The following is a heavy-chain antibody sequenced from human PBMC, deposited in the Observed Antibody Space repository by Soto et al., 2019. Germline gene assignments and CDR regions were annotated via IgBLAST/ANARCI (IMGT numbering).Heavy chain of an antibody. CDR1: GFTVSGNY. CDR3: ARDLRTLYGMDV. V-gene: IGHV3-53*01. Sequence: EVQLVESGGGLIQPGGSLRLSCAASGFTVSGNYMSGVRQAPGKGLEWVSVIYSGDTTYYADSVKGRFTISRDHSKNTLYLQMNSLRAEDTAVYYCARDLRTLYGMDVWGQGTTVTVSS. CDR2: IYSGDTT. J-gene: IGHJ6*02.